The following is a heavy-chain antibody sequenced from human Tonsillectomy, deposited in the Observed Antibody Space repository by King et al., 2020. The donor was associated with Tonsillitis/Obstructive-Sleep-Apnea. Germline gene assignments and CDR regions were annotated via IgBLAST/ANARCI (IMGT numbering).Heavy chain of an antibody. J-gene: IGHJ4*02. CDR3: AREGNGGNARAFDS. V-gene: IGHV3-48*02. CDR2: ISTSSGPI. Sequence: QLVQSGGGLVQPGGSLRLSCAASGFTFSTYTMNWVRQAPGKGLEWVSYISTSSGPIYYADSVKGRFTISRDNAKHSLYLQMNSLRDEDTAVYYCAREGNGGNARAFDSWGQGTLVTVSS. CDR1: GFTFSTYT. D-gene: IGHD4-23*01.